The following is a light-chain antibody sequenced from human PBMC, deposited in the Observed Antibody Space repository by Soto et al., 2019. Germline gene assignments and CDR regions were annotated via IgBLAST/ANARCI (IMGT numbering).Light chain of an antibody. Sequence: QSVLTQSPSASASLGASVKLTCTLSSGHSSYAIAWHQQQPEKGPRYLMKVNSDGSHSKGDGIPDRFSGSSSGAERYLTISILQSEDEADYYCQTWGTGIQVFGTGTKVTVL. V-gene: IGLV4-69*01. CDR1: SGHSSYA. CDR3: QTWGTGIQV. CDR2: VNSDGSH. J-gene: IGLJ1*01.